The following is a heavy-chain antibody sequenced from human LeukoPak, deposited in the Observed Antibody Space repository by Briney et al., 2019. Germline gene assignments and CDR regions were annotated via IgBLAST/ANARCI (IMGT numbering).Heavy chain of an antibody. D-gene: IGHD3-10*01. CDR3: AKRSTYYGSGSLGYFDY. V-gene: IGHV3-21*04. J-gene: IGHJ4*02. CDR2: ISSSSSYI. Sequence: GGSLRLSCAASGFTFSSYSMNWVRQAPGKGLEWVSSISSSSSYIYYADSVKGRFTISRDNSKNTLYLQMNSLRAEDTAVYYCAKRSTYYGSGSLGYFDYWGQGTLVTVSS. CDR1: GFTFSSYS.